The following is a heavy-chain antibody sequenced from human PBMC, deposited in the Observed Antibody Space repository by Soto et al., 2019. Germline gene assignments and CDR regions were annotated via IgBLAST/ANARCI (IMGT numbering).Heavy chain of an antibody. Sequence: EVQLLESGGGLVQPGGSLRLSCAASGFTFSSYAMSWVRQAPGKGLEWVSAISGRGGSTYYADSVKGRFTISRDNSKNTLYLQMNRLRAEDTAVYYCAILPWGHSSSYYYYGMDVWGQGTTVTVSS. CDR3: AILPWGHSSSYYYYGMDV. D-gene: IGHD6-6*01. J-gene: IGHJ6*02. CDR1: GFTFSSYA. CDR2: ISGRGGST. V-gene: IGHV3-23*01.